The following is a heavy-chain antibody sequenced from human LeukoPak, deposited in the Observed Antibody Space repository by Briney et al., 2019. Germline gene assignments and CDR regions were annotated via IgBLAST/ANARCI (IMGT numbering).Heavy chain of an antibody. CDR2: FNWNSGNI. J-gene: IGHJ4*02. V-gene: IGHV3-9*01. Sequence: GGSLRLSCAASGFIFDDYAMYWVRQAPGKGLEWVSGFNWNSGNIVYADSVKRRSIISRDNVRNSLYLQRNSMIAEDRALYYLAKGGGNGRDVTFDYWGQGTLVTVSS. CDR1: GFIFDDYA. D-gene: IGHD3-16*01. CDR3: AKGGGNGRDVTFDY.